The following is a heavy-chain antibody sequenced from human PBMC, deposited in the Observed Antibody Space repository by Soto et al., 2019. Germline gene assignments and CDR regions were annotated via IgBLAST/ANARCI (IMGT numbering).Heavy chain of an antibody. Sequence: QVRFVQSGAEVKEPGASVKVSCKAFGYTFSTSAIHWVRQAPGQSLEWMGWIDGGSDNTKYSQKFQGRVTMTRDTSASTVYMELRSLRSEGTALYYCARGYRSGWYLDYWGQGALVTVST. V-gene: IGHV1-3*01. CDR3: ARGYRSGWYLDY. J-gene: IGHJ4*02. CDR1: GYTFSTSA. CDR2: IDGGSDNT. D-gene: IGHD6-19*01.